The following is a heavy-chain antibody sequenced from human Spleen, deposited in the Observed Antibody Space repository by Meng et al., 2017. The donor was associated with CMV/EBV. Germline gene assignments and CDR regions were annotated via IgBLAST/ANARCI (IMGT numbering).Heavy chain of an antibody. Sequence: GGSLRLSCAASGFTFDDYGMNWVRQRPGRGLEWVSGLNWNGGRTGYADSVKGRFTISRDNSKNTLYLQMNSLRAEDTAVYYVLIAVAGIGFDYWGQGTLVTVSS. CDR3: LIAVAGIGFDY. CDR2: LNWNGGRT. CDR1: GFTFDDYG. D-gene: IGHD6-19*01. V-gene: IGHV3-20*04. J-gene: IGHJ4*02.